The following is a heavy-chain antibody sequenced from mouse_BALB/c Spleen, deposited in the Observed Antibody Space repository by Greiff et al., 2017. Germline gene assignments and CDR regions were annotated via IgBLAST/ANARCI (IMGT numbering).Heavy chain of an antibody. CDR3: AKNDGNYRLAY. CDR2: IWRGGST. D-gene: IGHD2-1*01. V-gene: IGHV2-5-1*01. J-gene: IGHJ3*01. Sequence: QVQLKESGPSLVQPSQCLSITCAASGFSLSSYGVYWVRQSPGKGLEWLGVIWRGGSTDYNAAVMSRLSITKDNSKSHVFFKMNSLQADDTAIYYCAKNDGNYRLAYWGQGTLVTVSA. CDR1: GFSLSSYG.